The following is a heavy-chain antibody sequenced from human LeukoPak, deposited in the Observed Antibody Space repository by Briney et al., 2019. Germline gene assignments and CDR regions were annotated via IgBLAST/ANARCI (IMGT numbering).Heavy chain of an antibody. CDR2: VPHDGSAK. CDR3: TKELGASGSSHMCYFDY. V-gene: IGHV3-30*18. Sequence: GRSLILSCAASGFSLRNHGMNWVRQAPGKGLEWVAVVPHDGSAKFYADSVKGRFTISRDNPNNILYLQMNSLRPEDTAVYYCTKELGASGSSHMCYFDYWGQGILVTVS. J-gene: IGHJ4*02. CDR1: GFSLRNHG. D-gene: IGHD3-10*01.